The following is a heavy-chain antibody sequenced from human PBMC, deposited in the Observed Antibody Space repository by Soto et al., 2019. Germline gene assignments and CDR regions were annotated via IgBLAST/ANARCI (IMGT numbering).Heavy chain of an antibody. CDR3: ARTEMARSYYGMDV. CDR1: GFSLSTSGMC. CDR2: IDWDDDK. V-gene: IGHV2-70*01. Sequence: SGPTLVNPTQTLTLTCTFSGFSLSTSGMCVSWIRQPPGKALEWLALIDWDDDKYYSTSLKTRLTISKDTSKNQVVLTMNNMEPVDTATYYCARTEMARSYYGMDVWGQGTPVTVYS. J-gene: IGHJ6*02.